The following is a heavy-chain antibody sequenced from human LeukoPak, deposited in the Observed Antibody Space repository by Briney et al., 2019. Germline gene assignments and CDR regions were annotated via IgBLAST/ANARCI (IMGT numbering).Heavy chain of an antibody. V-gene: IGHV3-48*03. Sequence: PGGSLGLSCAASGFTFSRYEMNWVRQAPGKGLEWVSYISRSGDTIYFADSVKGRFTISRDNAKNSLYLQMSSLRAVDTAVYYCARDYASDYWGQGTLVTVSS. CDR1: GFTFSRYE. CDR2: ISRSGDTI. D-gene: IGHD3-10*01. J-gene: IGHJ4*02. CDR3: ARDYASDY.